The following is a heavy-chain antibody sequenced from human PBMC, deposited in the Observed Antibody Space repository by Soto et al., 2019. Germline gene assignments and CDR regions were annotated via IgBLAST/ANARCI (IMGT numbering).Heavy chain of an antibody. CDR3: AKDNTATSPSRYRFGMDV. D-gene: IGHD4-17*01. CDR2: ISGYNGNT. CDR1: GYSFTSYG. J-gene: IGHJ6*02. V-gene: IGHV1-18*01. Sequence: QVQLMQSGPELKKPGASVQVSCKASGYSFTSYGISWVRQAPGRGLEWMGWISGYNGNTNYAQKFQGRVTMTRDTSTSTAHMDLRNLPSDDTAVFYCAKDNTATSPSRYRFGMDVEGPGTTVTFS.